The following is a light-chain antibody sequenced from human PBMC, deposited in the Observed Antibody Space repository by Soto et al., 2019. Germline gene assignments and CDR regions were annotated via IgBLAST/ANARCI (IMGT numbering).Light chain of an antibody. V-gene: IGKV3-11*01. Sequence: EIVLTQSPATLSLSPGERATLSCRASQSVSSYLAWYQQKPGQAPRLLIYDASNRATGIPARFSGSGSGTDFPLTTSSLEPENFAVYYCQRRSNWWPSGQGPRLK. J-gene: IGKJ1*01. CDR2: DAS. CDR1: QSVSSY. CDR3: QRRSNWWP.